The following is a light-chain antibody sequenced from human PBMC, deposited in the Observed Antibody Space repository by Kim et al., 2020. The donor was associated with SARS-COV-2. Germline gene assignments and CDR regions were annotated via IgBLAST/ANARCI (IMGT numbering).Light chain of an antibody. V-gene: IGKV1-5*03. CDR3: QQCDGYSSWT. Sequence: SGGDRVSITCRASQTINNWLAWYQQKPGKAPKLLIYKASTLQRGVPSRFSGSGSGTEFTLTISSLQPDDFATYYCQQCDGYSSWTFGQGTKVDIK. J-gene: IGKJ1*01. CDR2: KAS. CDR1: QTINNW.